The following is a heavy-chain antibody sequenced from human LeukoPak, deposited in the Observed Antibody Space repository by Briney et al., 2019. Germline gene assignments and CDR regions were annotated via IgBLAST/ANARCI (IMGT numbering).Heavy chain of an antibody. V-gene: IGHV3-48*03. CDR1: GFTFSSYE. CDR3: AELGITMIGGV. CDR2: ISSSGSTI. J-gene: IGHJ6*04. D-gene: IGHD3-10*02. Sequence: GGSLRPSCAASGFTFSSYEMNWVRQAPGKGLEWVPYISSSGSTIYYADSVKGRFTISRDNAKNSLYLQMNSLRAEDTAVYYCAELGITMIGGVWGKGTTVTISS.